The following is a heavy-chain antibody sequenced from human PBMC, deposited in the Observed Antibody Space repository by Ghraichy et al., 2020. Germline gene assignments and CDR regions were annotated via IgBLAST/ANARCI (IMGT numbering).Heavy chain of an antibody. CDR2: IYYSGST. CDR3: AGDWCSSTSCYSDYYYYYGMDV. CDR1: GGSVSSGGFY. Sequence: SETLSLTCTVSGGSVSSGGFYWSWIRPAPGKGLEWIGYIYYSGSTNYNPSLKSRVTISVDTSKNQFSLKLSSVTAADTAVYYCAGDWCSSTSCYSDYYYYYGMDVWGQGTTFTVCS. J-gene: IGHJ6*02. V-gene: IGHV4-61*08. D-gene: IGHD2-2*01.